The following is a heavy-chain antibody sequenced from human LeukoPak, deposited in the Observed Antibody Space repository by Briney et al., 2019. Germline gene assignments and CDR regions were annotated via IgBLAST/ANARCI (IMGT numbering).Heavy chain of an antibody. CDR3: ARDRRDGYNLRGYFDY. CDR1: GDSINSGNYY. CDR2: IYTRGST. V-gene: IGHV4-61*09. Sequence: SETLSLTCSVSGDSINSGNYYWSWIRQPAVRGLEWIGYIYTRGSTNYNPSLKSRVTISLDTSKNQFSLKLISVTAADTAVYYCARDRRDGYNLRGYFDYWGQGDLVVVSS. D-gene: IGHD5-24*01. J-gene: IGHJ4*02.